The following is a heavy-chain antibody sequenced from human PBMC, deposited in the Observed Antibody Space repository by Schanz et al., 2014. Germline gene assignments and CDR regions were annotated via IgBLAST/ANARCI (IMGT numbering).Heavy chain of an antibody. CDR2: IGTSGGT. Sequence: EVQLLESGGGLVQPGGSLRLSCAASGFTFRGYAMSWVRQAPGRGLEWVSTIGTSGGTNYAESVKGRFTISRDNSKNTLYLQMNSLRAEDTAVYYCAKGRFGELSAFDIWGQGTMVTVSS. CDR3: AKGRFGELSAFDI. D-gene: IGHD3-10*01. J-gene: IGHJ3*02. CDR1: GFTFRGYA. V-gene: IGHV3-23*01.